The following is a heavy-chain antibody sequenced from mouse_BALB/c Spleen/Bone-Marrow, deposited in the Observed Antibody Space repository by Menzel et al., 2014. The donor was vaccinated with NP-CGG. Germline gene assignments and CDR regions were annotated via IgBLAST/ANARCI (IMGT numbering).Heavy chain of an antibody. J-gene: IGHJ4*01. D-gene: IGHD2-4*01. CDR3: ARARSTMITTGAMDY. Sequence: EVKLMESGGGLVQPGGSRKLSCAASGFTFXRSGMHWVRQAPEKGLEWVAYISSGSSTIYYADTMKGRFTISRDNPKNTLFLQMTSLRSEDTAMYYCARARSTMITTGAMDYWGQGTSVTVSS. CDR2: ISSGSSTI. CDR1: GFTFXRSG. V-gene: IGHV5-17*02.